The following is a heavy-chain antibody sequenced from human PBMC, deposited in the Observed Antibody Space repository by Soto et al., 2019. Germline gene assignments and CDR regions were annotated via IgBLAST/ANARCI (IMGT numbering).Heavy chain of an antibody. D-gene: IGHD4-17*01. CDR2: ISAHNGKT. V-gene: IGHV1-18*01. J-gene: IGHJ4*02. CDR3: ARGRYGDY. Sequence: QAHLVQSGPAVKKPGASVKVSCKGSGYIFTSYGIAWVRQAPGQGLEWMGWISAHNGKTEYAQKVPGRVTVTRDTSTSTAYLELRSIRSDDTAVYYCARGRYGDYWGQGALVIVSS. CDR1: GYIFTSYG.